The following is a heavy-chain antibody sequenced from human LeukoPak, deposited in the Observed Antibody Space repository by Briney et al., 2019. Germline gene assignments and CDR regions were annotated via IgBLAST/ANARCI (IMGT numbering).Heavy chain of an antibody. Sequence: SETLSLTCTVSGGSISSGGYSWSWIRQPPGKGLEWIGYIYYSGSTNYNPSLKSRVTISVDTSKNQFSLKLSSVTAADTAVYYCARDSGYRSYNWNSYYYYGMDVWGQGTTVTVSS. CDR1: GGSISSGGYS. CDR2: IYYSGST. CDR3: ARDSGYRSYNWNSYYYYGMDV. D-gene: IGHD1-7*01. V-gene: IGHV4-61*08. J-gene: IGHJ6*02.